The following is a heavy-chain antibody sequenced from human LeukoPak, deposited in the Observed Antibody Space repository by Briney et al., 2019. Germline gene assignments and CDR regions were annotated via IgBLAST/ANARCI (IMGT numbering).Heavy chain of an antibody. J-gene: IGHJ4*02. CDR1: GFTFDDHG. Sequence: TGGSLRLSCAATGFTFDDHGMSWVRQAPGKGLEWVSTINWNGGSTGYADSVKGRFTVSRDNAKNSLYLQMNSLRAEDTAVYYCARESLYSGYDGWGQGTLVTVSS. V-gene: IGHV3-20*04. D-gene: IGHD5-12*01. CDR2: INWNGGST. CDR3: ARESLYSGYDG.